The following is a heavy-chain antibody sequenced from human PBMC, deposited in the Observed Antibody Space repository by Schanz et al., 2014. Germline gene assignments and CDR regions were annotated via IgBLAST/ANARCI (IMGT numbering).Heavy chain of an antibody. D-gene: IGHD2-2*02. V-gene: IGHV3-74*01. J-gene: IGHJ4*02. Sequence: EVQLVESGGGLVQPGGSLRLSCAASGFTFSTYWMHWVRQAPGKGLVWVSDISDSGDSTHYADSVKGRFTISRDNAKNSLFLQMNSLRAEDTAVYYCAGGEYQLLYGNWGQGTLVTVSS. CDR1: GFTFSTYW. CDR3: AGGEYQLLYGN. CDR2: ISDSGDST.